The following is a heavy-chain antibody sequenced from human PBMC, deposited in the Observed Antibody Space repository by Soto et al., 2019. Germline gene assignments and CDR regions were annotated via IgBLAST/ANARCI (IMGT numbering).Heavy chain of an antibody. CDR1: GFTFSSYG. CDR2: ISYDGSNK. J-gene: IGHJ4*02. CDR3: AKDLGIAAAGNFDY. Sequence: QVQLVGSGGGVVQPGRSLRLSCAASGFTFSSYGMHWVRQAPGKGLEWVAVISYDGSNKYYADSVKGRFTISRDNSKNTLYLQMNSLRAVDTAVYYCAKDLGIAAAGNFDYWGQGTLVTVSS. V-gene: IGHV3-30*18. D-gene: IGHD6-13*01.